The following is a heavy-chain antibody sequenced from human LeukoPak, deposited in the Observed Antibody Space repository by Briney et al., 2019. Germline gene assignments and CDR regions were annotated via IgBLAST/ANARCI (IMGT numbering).Heavy chain of an antibody. CDR2: IYYSGST. J-gene: IGHJ3*02. V-gene: IGHV4-59*01. D-gene: IGHD4-17*01. CDR3: ARGGAYGDFDAFDI. CDR1: GGSIGSYY. Sequence: PSETLSLTCAVSGGSIGSYYWSWIRQPPGKGLEWITYIYYSGSTNYNPSPKSRVTISVDTSKNQFSLKVSSVTAADTAIYYCARGGAYGDFDAFDIWGQGTMVTVSS.